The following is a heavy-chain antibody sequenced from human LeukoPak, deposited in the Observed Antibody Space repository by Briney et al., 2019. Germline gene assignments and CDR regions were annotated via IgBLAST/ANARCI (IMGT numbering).Heavy chain of an antibody. V-gene: IGHV3-11*04. Sequence: GGSLRLSCAASGFTFSVYYMSWIRQAPGKGLEWVSYIRSSGSTIYYADSVKGRFTISRDNAKNSLYLQMNSLRAEDTAVYYCARVDCSSTSCYEFDYWGQGTLVTVSS. J-gene: IGHJ4*02. CDR2: IRSSGSTI. CDR1: GFTFSVYY. CDR3: ARVDCSSTSCYEFDY. D-gene: IGHD2-2*01.